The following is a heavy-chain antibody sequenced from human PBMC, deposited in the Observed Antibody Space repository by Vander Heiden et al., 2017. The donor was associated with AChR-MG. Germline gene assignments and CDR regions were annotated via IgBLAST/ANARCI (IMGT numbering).Heavy chain of an antibody. CDR3: ATFMSDY. V-gene: IGHV3-23*01. J-gene: IGHJ4*02. D-gene: IGHD3-10*02. CDR2: ISGSGGST. Sequence: EVQLLESGGGLVQPGGSLRLSCEASGFTFFTYAMNWVRQATGKGLEWVAGISGSGGSTYYADSVQGRFTISRDNSRNTLYLQMNTLRPEDTALYYCATFMSDYWGQGTLVTVSS. CDR1: GFTFFTYA.